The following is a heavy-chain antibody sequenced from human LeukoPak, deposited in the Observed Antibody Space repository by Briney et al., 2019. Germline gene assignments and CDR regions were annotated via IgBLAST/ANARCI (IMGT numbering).Heavy chain of an antibody. D-gene: IGHD3-10*01. CDR1: GVSISSYY. J-gene: IGHJ6*03. Sequence: SETLSLTCTVSGVSISSYYWSWLRQAAGKGLEGIGRVQSSGGTNYNPSLKSRVTISIDTSKNQVSLRLRSVTAADTALYYCAKARGYYGSGDFYKDYYYYYMDVWGKGTTVTVSS. CDR2: VQSSGGT. CDR3: AKARGYYGSGDFYKDYYYYYMDV. V-gene: IGHV4-4*07.